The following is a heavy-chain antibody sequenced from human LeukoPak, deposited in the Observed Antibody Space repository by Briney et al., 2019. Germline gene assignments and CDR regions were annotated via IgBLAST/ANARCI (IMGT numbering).Heavy chain of an antibody. D-gene: IGHD5-18*01. CDR1: GYTFTGYY. V-gene: IGHV1-2*02. J-gene: IGHJ4*02. CDR3: ARGTGEGYTYGRYYFDY. CDR2: INPNSGVT. Sequence: ASVKVSCKASGYTFTGYYMHWVRQAPGQGLEWMGWINPNSGVTDYARNFQGRVTMTRDTSISTAYVELSRLRSDDTAVYYCARGTGEGYTYGRYYFDYWGQGTLVTVSS.